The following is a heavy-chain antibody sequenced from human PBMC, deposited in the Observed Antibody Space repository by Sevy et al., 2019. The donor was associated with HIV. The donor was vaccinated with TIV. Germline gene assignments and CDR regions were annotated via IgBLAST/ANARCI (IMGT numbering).Heavy chain of an antibody. CDR3: AKDHRYCSGGNCLYYFDY. CDR2: ISGSGGST. CDR1: GFTFSSYA. J-gene: IGHJ4*02. Sequence: GGSLRLSCAASGFTFSSYAMSWVRQAPGKGLEWVSAISGSGGSTYYADSVKGRFTISRDNSKNTLYLQMNSLRAEDTAVYYCAKDHRYCSGGNCLYYFDYWGQGTLVTVSS. D-gene: IGHD2-15*01. V-gene: IGHV3-23*01.